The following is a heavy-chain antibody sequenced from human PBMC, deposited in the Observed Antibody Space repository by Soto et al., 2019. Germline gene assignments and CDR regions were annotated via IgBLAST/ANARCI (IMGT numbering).Heavy chain of an antibody. CDR1: GGSISSYY. J-gene: IGHJ5*02. V-gene: IGHV4-59*01. Sequence: PSETLSLTCTVSGGSISSYYWSWIRQPPGKGLEWIGYIYYSGSTNYNPSLKSRVTISVDTSKNQFSLKLSSVTAADTAVYYCARVFHIGGRTPFDPWGQGTLVTVSS. CDR3: ARVFHIGGRTPFDP. CDR2: IYYSGST. D-gene: IGHD2-21*01.